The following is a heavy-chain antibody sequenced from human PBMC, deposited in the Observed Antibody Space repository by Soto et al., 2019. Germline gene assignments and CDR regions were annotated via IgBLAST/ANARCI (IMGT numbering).Heavy chain of an antibody. V-gene: IGHV4-30-2*05. CDR2: IYYSGST. J-gene: IGHJ6*02. D-gene: IGHD1-7*01. CDR3: AREGLTGTIGLYYYYGMDV. Sequence: SETLSLTCAVSGGSISSGGYSWSWIRQPPGKGLEWIGYIYYSGSTYYNPSLKSRLTTSLDTSKNHFSLKLTSVTAADTAVYYCAREGLTGTIGLYYYYGMDVWGQGTTVTVSS. CDR1: GGSISSGGYS.